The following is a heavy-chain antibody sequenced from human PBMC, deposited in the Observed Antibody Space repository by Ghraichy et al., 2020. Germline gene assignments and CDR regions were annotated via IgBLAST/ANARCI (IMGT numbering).Heavy chain of an antibody. CDR3: ARDPPSSMRYFDPHNWFDP. CDR1: GYTFTSYG. CDR2: ISAYNGNT. Sequence: ASVKVSCKASGYTFTSYGISWVRQAPGQGLEWMGWISAYNGNTNYAQKLQGRVTMTTDTSTSTAYMELRSLRSDDTAVYYCARDPPSSMRYFDPHNWFDPWGQGTLVTVSS. V-gene: IGHV1-18*01. J-gene: IGHJ5*02. D-gene: IGHD3-9*01.